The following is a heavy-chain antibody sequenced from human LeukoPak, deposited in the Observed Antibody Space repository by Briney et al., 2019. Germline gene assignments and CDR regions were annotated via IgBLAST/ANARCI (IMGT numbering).Heavy chain of an antibody. Sequence: QPGGSLRLSCAASGFTFSSYWMHWVRQAPGRGLVWVSHINSHGSSTNYADSVKGRFTISRDNAKNALYLQMNSLRAEDTAVYYCARVGGSYSVDYWGQETLVTVSS. J-gene: IGHJ4*02. V-gene: IGHV3-74*01. CDR3: ARVGGSYSVDY. D-gene: IGHD1-26*01. CDR1: GFTFSSYW. CDR2: INSHGSST.